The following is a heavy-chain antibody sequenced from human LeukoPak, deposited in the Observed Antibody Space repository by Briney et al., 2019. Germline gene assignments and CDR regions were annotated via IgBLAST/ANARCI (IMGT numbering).Heavy chain of an antibody. Sequence: PGGSLRLSCAASELTVSSNYMSWVRQAPGKGLEWVANMDPSGSHKRYVDSVKGRFTISKDNPGTSLYLDMYDLRAEDTAIYYCAIWTSGNYWGQGTLVTVSS. CDR1: ELTVSSNY. J-gene: IGHJ4*02. CDR3: AIWTSGNY. V-gene: IGHV3-7*01. CDR2: MDPSGSHK. D-gene: IGHD1-1*01.